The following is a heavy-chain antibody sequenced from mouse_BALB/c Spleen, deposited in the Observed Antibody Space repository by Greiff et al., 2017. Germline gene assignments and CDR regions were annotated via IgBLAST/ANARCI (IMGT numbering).Heavy chain of an antibody. CDR3: ARLGGNYVRNYAMDY. CDR2: INPYNDGT. CDR1: GYTFTSYV. V-gene: IGHV1-14*01. Sequence: EVQLQQSGPELVKPGASVKMSCKASGYTFTSYVMHWVKQKPGQGLEWIGYINPYNDGTKYNEKFKGKATLTSDKSSSTAYMELSSLTSEDSAVYYCARLGGNYVRNYAMDYWGQGTSVTVSS. J-gene: IGHJ4*01. D-gene: IGHD2-1*01.